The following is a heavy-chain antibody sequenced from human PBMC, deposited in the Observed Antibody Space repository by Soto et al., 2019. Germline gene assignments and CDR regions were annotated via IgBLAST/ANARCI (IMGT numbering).Heavy chain of an antibody. J-gene: IGHJ6*02. CDR2: INHSGST. CDR3: ARGGLLWFGELLNYYYGMDV. CDR1: GGSFSGYY. V-gene: IGHV4-34*01. Sequence: SETLSLTCAVYGGSFSGYYWSWIRQPPGKGLEWIGEINHSGSTNYNPSLKSRVTISVATSKNQSSLKLSSVTAADTAVYYCARGGLLWFGELLNYYYGMDVWGQGTTVTVSS. D-gene: IGHD3-10*01.